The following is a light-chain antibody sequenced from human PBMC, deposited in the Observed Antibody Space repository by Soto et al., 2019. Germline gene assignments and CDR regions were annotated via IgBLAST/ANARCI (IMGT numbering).Light chain of an antibody. CDR2: AAS. Sequence: DIQMTQAPSSLPASVGDRVTITCRASQTIGNYLNWYQQRPGKAPNLLISAASTLQSGVPSRFSGSGSGTDFTLTITSLQPEDVATYYCQQRYNTHRTFGQGTKGDIK. V-gene: IGKV1-39*01. CDR1: QTIGNY. J-gene: IGKJ1*01. CDR3: QQRYNTHRT.